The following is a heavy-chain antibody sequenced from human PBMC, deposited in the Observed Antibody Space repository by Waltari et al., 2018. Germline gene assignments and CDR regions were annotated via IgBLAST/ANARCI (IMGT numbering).Heavy chain of an antibody. D-gene: IGHD2-15*01. CDR1: GGSISSYY. J-gene: IGHJ5*02. CDR2: IYYSGST. CDR3: ARSGVVVAATNWFDP. V-gene: IGHV4-59*01. Sequence: QVQLQESGPGLVKPSETLSLTCTVSGGSISSYYWSWIRQPPGKGLEWIGYIYYSGSTNYNPSRKSRVTKSVDTSKNQFSLKLSSVTAADTAVYYCARSGVVVAATNWFDPWGQGTLVTVSS.